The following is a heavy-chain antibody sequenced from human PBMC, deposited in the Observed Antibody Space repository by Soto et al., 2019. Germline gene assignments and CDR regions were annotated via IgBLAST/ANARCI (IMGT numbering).Heavy chain of an antibody. Sequence: PGGSLRLSCTASGFTFSEYGIHWVRQAPGKGLEWVSSISSTTNYIYYADSMKGRFTVSRDNAKNSVYLDMNSLSAEDTAVYYCARESEDLTSNFDYWGQGTLVTVSS. CDR3: ARESEDLTSNFDY. CDR1: GFTFSEYG. V-gene: IGHV3-21*01. J-gene: IGHJ4*02. CDR2: ISSTTNYI.